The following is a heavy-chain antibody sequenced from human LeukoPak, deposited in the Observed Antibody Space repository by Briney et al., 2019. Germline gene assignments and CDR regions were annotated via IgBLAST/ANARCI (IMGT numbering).Heavy chain of an antibody. CDR3: ARDDCTNGVCYTSGDY. CDR1: GYTSTTYG. J-gene: IGHJ4*02. V-gene: IGHV1-18*01. Sequence: ASVKVSCKASGYTSTTYGISWVRQAPGQGLEWMGWTYNSYTHYAQTLRDRLTMTTDTSTSTSYMELRSLRSDDTAVYYCARDDCTNGVCYTSGDYWGQGTLVTVSS. D-gene: IGHD2-8*01. CDR2: TYNSYT.